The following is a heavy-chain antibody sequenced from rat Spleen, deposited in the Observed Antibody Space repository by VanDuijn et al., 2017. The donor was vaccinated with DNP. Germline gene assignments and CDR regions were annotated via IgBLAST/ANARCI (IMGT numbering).Heavy chain of an antibody. CDR3: ARWVYYFDY. Sequence: EVQLQESGPGLVKPSQSLSLTCSVTGYSITYNYWGWIRQFPGNKMEYIGHISYSGRTTYNPSLKSRISITRDTSKNQVFLELNSMTTDDTATYYCARWVYYFDYWGQGVMVTVSS. CDR1: GYSITYNY. V-gene: IGHV3-1*01. CDR2: ISYSGRT. J-gene: IGHJ2*01.